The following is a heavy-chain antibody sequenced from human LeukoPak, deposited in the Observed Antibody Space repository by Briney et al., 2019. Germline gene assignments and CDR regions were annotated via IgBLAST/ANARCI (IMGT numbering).Heavy chain of an antibody. D-gene: IGHD6-25*01. V-gene: IGHV4-59*01. CDR3: AKAGGIRTAALDLDY. Sequence: SETLSLTCTVSGGSISDYSWSWIRQPPGKGLEWIGNLYYNGSANHNPSLKSRVTISSDTSKNQFSLKLTSVTAADTAVYYCAKAGGIRTAALDLDYWGQGTLVTVSS. CDR2: LYYNGSA. CDR1: GGSISDYS. J-gene: IGHJ4*02.